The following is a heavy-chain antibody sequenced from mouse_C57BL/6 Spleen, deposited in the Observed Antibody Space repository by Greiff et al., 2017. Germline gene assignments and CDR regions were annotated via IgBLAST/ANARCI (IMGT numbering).Heavy chain of an antibody. CDR3: ARPHYGSYAMDY. CDR1: GYTFTSYW. Sequence: VQLQQPGAELVKPGASVKLSCKASGYTFTSYWMHWVKQRPGQGLEWIGMIHPNSGSTNYNEKFKSKATLTVDKSSSTAYMQLSSLTSEDSAVYYCARPHYGSYAMDYWGQGTSVTVSS. D-gene: IGHD1-1*01. CDR2: IHPNSGST. V-gene: IGHV1-64*01. J-gene: IGHJ4*01.